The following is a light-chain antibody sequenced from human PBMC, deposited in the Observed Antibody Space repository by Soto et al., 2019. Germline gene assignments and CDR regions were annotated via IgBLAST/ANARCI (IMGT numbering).Light chain of an antibody. CDR2: EVS. Sequence: QSPLTQPASVSGSPGQSITISCTGSSSDVGNYKFVSWYQQYPGKAPKVMLYEVSKRPSGVSYRFSGSQSGNTASLTISGLQAEDEADYYCCSYAGSYSSYFFGTGTKLTVL. CDR1: SSDVGNYKF. J-gene: IGLJ1*01. CDR3: CSYAGSYSSYF. V-gene: IGLV2-23*02.